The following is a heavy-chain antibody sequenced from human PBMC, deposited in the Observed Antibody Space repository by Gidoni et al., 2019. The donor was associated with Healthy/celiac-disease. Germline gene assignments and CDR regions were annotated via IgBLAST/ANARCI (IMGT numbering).Heavy chain of an antibody. D-gene: IGHD4-17*01. CDR2: IYTSGST. J-gene: IGHJ3*02. Sequence: QVQLQESGPGLVKPSQTLSLTCTVSGGSISSGSYYWSWIRQPAGKGLEWIGRIYTSGSTNYNPSLKSRVTISVDTSKNQFSLKLSSVTAADTAVYYCARDHETTVTTTAFDIWGQGTMVTVFS. CDR3: ARDHETTVTTTAFDI. V-gene: IGHV4-61*02. CDR1: GGSISSGSYY.